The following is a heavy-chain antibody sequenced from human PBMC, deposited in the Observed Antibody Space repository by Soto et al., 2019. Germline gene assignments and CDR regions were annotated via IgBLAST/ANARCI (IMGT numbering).Heavy chain of an antibody. D-gene: IGHD1-1*01. V-gene: IGHV4-31*03. CDR1: GGSISSGGYY. J-gene: IGHJ5*02. CDR2: IYNSGST. Sequence: VQLQESGPGLVKPSQTLSLTCTVSGGSISSGGYYWSWIRQHPGKGLEWFGYIYNSGSTSYNPSLKSRITMSADTSKNQFSLRLTSVTAADTAVYYCARQYDNNIPSWFDPWGQGTLVTVSS. CDR3: ARQYDNNIPSWFDP.